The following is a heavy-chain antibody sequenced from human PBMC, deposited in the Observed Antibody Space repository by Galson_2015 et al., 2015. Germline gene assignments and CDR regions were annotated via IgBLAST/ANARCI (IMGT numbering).Heavy chain of an antibody. Sequence: SLRLSCAASGFTFSSYAMSWVRQAPGKGLEWVSAISGSGGSTYYADSVKGRSTISRDNSKNTLYLQMNSLRAEDTAVYYCAKDLYYDSSGLPRGAFDIWGQGTMVTVSS. CDR2: ISGSGGST. CDR1: GFTFSSYA. CDR3: AKDLYYDSSGLPRGAFDI. D-gene: IGHD3-22*01. J-gene: IGHJ3*02. V-gene: IGHV3-23*01.